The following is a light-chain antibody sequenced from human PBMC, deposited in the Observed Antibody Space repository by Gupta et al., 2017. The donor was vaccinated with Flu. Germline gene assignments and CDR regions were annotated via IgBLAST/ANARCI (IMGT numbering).Light chain of an antibody. Sequence: DIVMTQSPDSLAVSLGERATINCQSSQSVLYSSNNKNYLAWYQQKPGQPPKLLIYWASTRESGVPDRFSGSGSGTDFTLTISSLQAEDVAVYYCQQYYGGPRTFGQGTKVEVK. V-gene: IGKV4-1*01. CDR1: QSVLYSSNNKNY. CDR3: QQYYGGPRT. J-gene: IGKJ1*01. CDR2: WAS.